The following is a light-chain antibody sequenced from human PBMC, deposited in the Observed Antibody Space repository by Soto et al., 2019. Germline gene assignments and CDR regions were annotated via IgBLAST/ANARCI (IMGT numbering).Light chain of an antibody. V-gene: IGLV1-51*01. CDR3: GTWDSSLSAEV. J-gene: IGLJ1*01. CDR1: SSNIGNNY. Sequence: QSVLTQPPSVSAAPGQKVTISCSGSSSNIGNNYVSWYQQPPGTAPKLLIYDNNKRPSGIPDRFSGSKSGTSATLGITGLQTGDEADYYCGTWDSSLSAEVFGTGTKVTGL. CDR2: DNN.